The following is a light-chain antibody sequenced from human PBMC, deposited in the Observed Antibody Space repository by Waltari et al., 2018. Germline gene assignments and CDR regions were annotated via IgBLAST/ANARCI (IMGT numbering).Light chain of an antibody. CDR2: DVR. J-gene: IGLJ2*01. V-gene: IGLV2-14*03. Sequence: QSALTQPASVSGSPGQSITIPCTGTSSDVGDYTYVPRYQPQPGKAPTLNLFDVRNRPSGVSNRFSGSKSGDTASLTISGLQAEDEADYYCSSYTSGSTYVVFGGGTKLTVL. CDR3: SSYTSGSTYVV. CDR1: SSDVGDYTY.